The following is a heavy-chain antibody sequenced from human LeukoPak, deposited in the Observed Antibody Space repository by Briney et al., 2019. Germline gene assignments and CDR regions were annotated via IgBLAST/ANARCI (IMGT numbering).Heavy chain of an antibody. CDR2: IYSGGST. CDR3: ARDRFPPLGYRGYGRDFDY. J-gene: IGHJ4*02. Sequence: GGSLRLSCAASGFTVSSNYMSWVRQAPGKGLEWVSVIYSGGSTYYADSVKGRFTISRDNSKNTLYLQMNSLRAEDTAVYYCARDRFPPLGYRGYGRDFDYWGQGTLVTVSS. D-gene: IGHD5-12*01. CDR1: GFTVSSNY. V-gene: IGHV3-53*01.